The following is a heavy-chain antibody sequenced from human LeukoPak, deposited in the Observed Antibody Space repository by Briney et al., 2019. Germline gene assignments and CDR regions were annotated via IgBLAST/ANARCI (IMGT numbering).Heavy chain of an antibody. J-gene: IGHJ4*02. CDR3: ARFYANEWALPH. CDR2: ISYDGSNK. V-gene: IGHV3-30*19. D-gene: IGHD1-26*01. CDR1: RFTFSSYG. Sequence: GGSLRLSCAASRFTFSSYGMHWVRQAPGKGLEWVALISYDGSNKYYADSVKGRFTISRDNSKNTLYLQMNSLRAEDTAVYYCARFYANEWALPHWGQGTLVTVSS.